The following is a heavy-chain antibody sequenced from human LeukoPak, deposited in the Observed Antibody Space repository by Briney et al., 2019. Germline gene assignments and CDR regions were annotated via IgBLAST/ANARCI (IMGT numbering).Heavy chain of an antibody. CDR2: IYTSGST. J-gene: IGHJ4*02. D-gene: IGHD6-13*01. CDR1: GGSITSYY. Sequence: SETLSLTCTVSGGSITSYYWSWTRQPAGKGLEWIGRIYTSGSTNYNPSLRSRVTMSVDTSMNQFSLKLSSVTAADTAVYYCAREGSSWYRALDYWGQGTLATVSS. CDR3: AREGSSWYRALDY. V-gene: IGHV4-4*07.